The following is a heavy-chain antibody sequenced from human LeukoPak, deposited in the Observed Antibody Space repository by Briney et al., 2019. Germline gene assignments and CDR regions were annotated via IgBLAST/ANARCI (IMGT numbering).Heavy chain of an antibody. D-gene: IGHD3-3*02. Sequence: AAVNVSYKASGYTFTNYDINGVRQAPGQGGEWLGWMNPNSGQTGYTLKFNGRVTMTWNTSISTAYMELSSLRSDDTAVYYCTKGFLTALGAWGQGTLVTVSS. CDR1: GYTFTNYD. CDR3: TKGFLTALGA. J-gene: IGHJ4*02. CDR2: MNPNSGQT. V-gene: IGHV1-8*01.